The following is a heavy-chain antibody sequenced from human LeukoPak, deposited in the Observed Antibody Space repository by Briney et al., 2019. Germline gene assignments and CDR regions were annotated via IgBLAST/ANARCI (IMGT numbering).Heavy chain of an antibody. CDR1: GGSISSGDYY. V-gene: IGHV4-30-4*01. Sequence: SETLSLTCTVSGGSISSGDYYWSWIRQPPGKGLEWIGYIYYSGSTYYNPSLKSRVTISVDTSKNQFSLKLSSVTAADTAVYYCARQELAVAGILDYWGQGTLVTVSS. CDR2: IYYSGST. D-gene: IGHD6-19*01. J-gene: IGHJ4*02. CDR3: ARQELAVAGILDY.